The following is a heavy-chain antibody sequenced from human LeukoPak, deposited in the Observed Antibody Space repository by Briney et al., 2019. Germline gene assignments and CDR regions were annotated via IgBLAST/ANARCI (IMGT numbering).Heavy chain of an antibody. D-gene: IGHD2-2*01. Sequence: SGGSLRLSCAASGFTFSSYAMHWVRQAPGKGLEWVAVISYDGSNKYYADSVKGRFTISRDNSKNTLYLQMNSLRAEDTAVYYCARGATEGYCSSTSCYDAFDIWGQGTMVTVSS. CDR2: ISYDGSNK. V-gene: IGHV3-30-3*01. J-gene: IGHJ3*02. CDR1: GFTFSSYA. CDR3: ARGATEGYCSSTSCYDAFDI.